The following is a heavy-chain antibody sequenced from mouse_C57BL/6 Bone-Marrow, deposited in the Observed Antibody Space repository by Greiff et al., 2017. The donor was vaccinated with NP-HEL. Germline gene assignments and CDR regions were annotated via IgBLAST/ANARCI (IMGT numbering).Heavy chain of an antibody. CDR1: GFTFSDYY. CDR2: ISNGGGST. Sequence: EVKLVESGGGLVQPGGSLKLSCAASGFTFSDYYMYWVRQTPEKRLEWVAYISNGGGSTYYPDTVKGRFTISRDNAKNILYLQMSRLKSEDTAMYYCARHPGDYAMDYWGQGTSVTVSS. CDR3: ARHPGDYAMDY. D-gene: IGHD4-1*01. V-gene: IGHV5-12*01. J-gene: IGHJ4*01.